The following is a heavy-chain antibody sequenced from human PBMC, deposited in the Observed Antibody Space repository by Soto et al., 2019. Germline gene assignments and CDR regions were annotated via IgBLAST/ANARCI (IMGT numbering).Heavy chain of an antibody. CDR1: GGSISSGGYY. Sequence: SETLSLTCTVSGGSISSGGYYWSWIRQHPGKGLEWIGYVYYSGSTYYNPSLKSRVTISVDTSKNQSSLKLSSVTAADTAVYYCARALHDQERYFDWLPTTYYFDYWGQGTLVTVSS. J-gene: IGHJ4*02. V-gene: IGHV4-31*03. D-gene: IGHD3-9*01. CDR2: VYYSGST. CDR3: ARALHDQERYFDWLPTTYYFDY.